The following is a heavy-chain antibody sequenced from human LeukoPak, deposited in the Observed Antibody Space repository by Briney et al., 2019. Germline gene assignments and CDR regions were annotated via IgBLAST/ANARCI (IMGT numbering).Heavy chain of an antibody. CDR2: ISASGGLT. CDR3: AKDYSGSSPWWFDP. J-gene: IGHJ5*02. CDR1: GFTFSSYS. D-gene: IGHD1-26*01. Sequence: GGSLRLSCAASGFTFSSYSISWVRQAPGKGLEWASTISASGGLTYYADSVKGRFTISRDNSKNTLYLQVSSLRAEDTAVYYCAKDYSGSSPWWFDPWGQGTLVTVSS. V-gene: IGHV3-23*01.